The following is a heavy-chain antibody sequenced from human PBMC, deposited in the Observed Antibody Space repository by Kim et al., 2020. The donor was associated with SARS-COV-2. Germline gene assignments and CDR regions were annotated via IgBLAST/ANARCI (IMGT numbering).Heavy chain of an antibody. Sequence: RVTISRDNSKNTLYLQMNSLRAEDTAVYYCAKAWSRSGWTDYYYYGMDVWGQGTTVTVSS. J-gene: IGHJ6*02. V-gene: IGHV3-23*01. D-gene: IGHD6-19*01. CDR3: AKAWSRSGWTDYYYYGMDV.